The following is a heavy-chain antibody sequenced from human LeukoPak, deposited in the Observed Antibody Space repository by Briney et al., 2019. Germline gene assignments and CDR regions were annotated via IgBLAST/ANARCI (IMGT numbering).Heavy chain of an antibody. D-gene: IGHD1-1*01. CDR1: GFTFNDYY. J-gene: IGHJ4*02. Sequence: GGSLRLSCAASGFTFNDYYMTWIRQAPGKGLEWISYITSSGASTYYADSVKGRFTISRDNAENSLYLQMNSLRVEDSAVYYCARVSTGPVWGQGTLVTVSS. V-gene: IGHV3-11*04. CDR2: ITSSGAST. CDR3: ARVSTGPV.